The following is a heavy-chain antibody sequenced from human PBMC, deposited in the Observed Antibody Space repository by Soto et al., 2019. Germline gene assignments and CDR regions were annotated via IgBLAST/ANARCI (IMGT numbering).Heavy chain of an antibody. CDR1: GFTFSSYW. V-gene: IGHV3-7*03. D-gene: IGHD3-3*01. Sequence: GGSLRLSCAASGFTFSSYWMSWVRQAPGKGLEWVANIKQDGSEKYYVDSVKGRFTISRDNAKNSLYLQMNSLRAEDTAVYYCAREKNYDFWSGYRYYYCMDVWGQGTTVTVSS. J-gene: IGHJ6*02. CDR2: IKQDGSEK. CDR3: AREKNYDFWSGYRYYYCMDV.